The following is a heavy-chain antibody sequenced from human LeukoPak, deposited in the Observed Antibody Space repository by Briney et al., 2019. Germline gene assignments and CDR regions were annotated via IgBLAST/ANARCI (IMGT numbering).Heavy chain of an antibody. CDR3: AKGRIAAAGPGGDY. CDR2: ISWNSGSI. D-gene: IGHD6-13*01. J-gene: IGHJ4*02. CDR1: GFTFDDYA. V-gene: IGHV3-9*01. Sequence: PGGSLRLSCAASGFTFDDYAMHWVRQAPGKGLEGVSGISWNSGSIGYADSVKGRFTISRDNAKNSLYLQMNSLRAEDTALYYCAKGRIAAAGPGGDYWGQGTLVTVSS.